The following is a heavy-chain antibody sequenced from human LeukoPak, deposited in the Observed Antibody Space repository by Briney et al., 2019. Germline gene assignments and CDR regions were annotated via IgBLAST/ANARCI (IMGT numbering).Heavy chain of an antibody. CDR2: ISWNSGSI. Sequence: SLRLSCAASGVTFDDYAMHWVRQAPGKGLEWVSGISWNSGSIGYADSVKGRFTISRDNAKNSLYLQMNSLRAEDMALYYCAKGITIFGVVADWYFDLWGRGTLVTVSS. CDR1: GVTFDDYA. CDR3: AKGITIFGVVADWYFDL. J-gene: IGHJ2*01. V-gene: IGHV3-9*03. D-gene: IGHD3-3*01.